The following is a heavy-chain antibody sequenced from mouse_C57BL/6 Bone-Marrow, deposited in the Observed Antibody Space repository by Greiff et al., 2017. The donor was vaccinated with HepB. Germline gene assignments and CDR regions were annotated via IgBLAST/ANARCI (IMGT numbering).Heavy chain of an antibody. J-gene: IGHJ3*01. CDR2: ISYDGSN. CDR3: ARGLRRAWFAY. D-gene: IGHD2-4*01. CDR1: GYSITSGYY. V-gene: IGHV3-6*01. Sequence: DVKLQESGPGLVKPSQSLSLTCSVTGYSITSGYYWNWIRQFPGNKLEWMGYISYDGSNNYNPSLKNRISITRDTSKNQFFLKLNSVTTEDTATYYCARGLRRAWFAYWGQVTLVTVSA.